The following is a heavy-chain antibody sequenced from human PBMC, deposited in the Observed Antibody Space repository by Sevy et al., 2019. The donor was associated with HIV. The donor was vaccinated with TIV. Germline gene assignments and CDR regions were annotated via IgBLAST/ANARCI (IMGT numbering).Heavy chain of an antibody. J-gene: IGHJ4*02. Sequence: SETLSLTCTVSGGSISSYYWSWIRQPPGKGLEWIGYIYYSGSTNYNPSLKSRVTISVDTSKNQFSLKLSSVTAADTAVYYCGRGGAYCGGDCSYYFDYWGQGTLVTVSS. V-gene: IGHV4-59*01. D-gene: IGHD2-21*01. CDR2: IYYSGST. CDR1: GGSISSYY. CDR3: GRGGAYCGGDCSYYFDY.